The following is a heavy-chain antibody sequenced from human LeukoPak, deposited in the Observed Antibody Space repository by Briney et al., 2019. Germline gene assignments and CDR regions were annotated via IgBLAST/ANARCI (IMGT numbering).Heavy chain of an antibody. V-gene: IGHV1-46*01. CDR2: IDPNYGFA. Sequence: ASVKVSCKASGYTFATYYLNWVRQAPGRGVEWMGKIDPNYGFAYYAQKFQGRVTMTRDTSTSTVYMEVNSLTSDDTAVYYCARVLAYCTDSSCPGMDVWGQGTTVTVSS. D-gene: IGHD2-8*02. J-gene: IGHJ6*02. CDR3: ARVLAYCTDSSCPGMDV. CDR1: GYTFATYY.